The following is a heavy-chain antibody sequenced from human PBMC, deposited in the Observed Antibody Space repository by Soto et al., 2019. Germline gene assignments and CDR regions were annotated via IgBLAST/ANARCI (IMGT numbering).Heavy chain of an antibody. CDR2: IYYSGST. CDR1: GGSISSYY. V-gene: IGHV4-59*01. J-gene: IGHJ5*02. Sequence: QVQLQESGPGLVKPSETLSLTCTVSGGSISSYYWSRIRQPPGKGLEWIGYIYYSGSTNYNPSLKSRVTISVDTSKNQFSLKLSSVTAADTAVYYCAREGRSYQLLSRWFDPWGQGTLVTVSS. D-gene: IGHD2-2*01. CDR3: AREGRSYQLLSRWFDP.